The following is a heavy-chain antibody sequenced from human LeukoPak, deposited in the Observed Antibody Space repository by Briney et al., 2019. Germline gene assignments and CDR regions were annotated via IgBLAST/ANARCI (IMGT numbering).Heavy chain of an antibody. D-gene: IGHD3-10*01. V-gene: IGHV4-4*07. J-gene: IGHJ4*02. Sequence: KASETLSLTCTVSGGSISSYYWSWIRQPAGKGLEWIGRIYTSGSTNYNPSLKSRVTISVDTSKNQFSLKLSSVTAADTAVYYCARGRGLWLGELPNFDYWGQGTLVTVSS. CDR1: GGSISSYY. CDR3: ARGRGLWLGELPNFDY. CDR2: IYTSGST.